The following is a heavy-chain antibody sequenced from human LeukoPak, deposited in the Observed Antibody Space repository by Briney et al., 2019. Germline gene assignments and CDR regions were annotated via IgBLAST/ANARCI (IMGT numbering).Heavy chain of an antibody. CDR2: ISAYNGNT. J-gene: IGHJ3*02. CDR1: GYTFTSYG. Sequence: ASVKVSCKASGYTFTSYGISWVRQAPGQGLEWMGWISAYNGNTNYAQKLQGRVTMTTDTSTSTAYMELRSLRSDDTAVYYCARGSYYYGSGSYSVAFDIWGQGTMVTVSS. CDR3: ARGSYYYGSGSYSVAFDI. D-gene: IGHD3-10*01. V-gene: IGHV1-18*01.